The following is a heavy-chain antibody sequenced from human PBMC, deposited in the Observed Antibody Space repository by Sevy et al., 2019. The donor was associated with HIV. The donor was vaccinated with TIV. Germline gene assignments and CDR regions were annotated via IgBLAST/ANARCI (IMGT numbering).Heavy chain of an antibody. J-gene: IGHJ2*01. V-gene: IGHV3-74*01. CDR1: GFTFSSYW. D-gene: IGHD2-8*01. CDR3: ARVPVYCTNGVCFFGYFDL. Sequence: GGSLRLSCAASGFTFSSYWMHWVRQAPGKGLVWVSRINSDGSSTSYADSVKGRFTISRDNAKNTLYLQMNSLRAEDTVVYYCARVPVYCTNGVCFFGYFDLWGRGTLVTVSS. CDR2: INSDGSST.